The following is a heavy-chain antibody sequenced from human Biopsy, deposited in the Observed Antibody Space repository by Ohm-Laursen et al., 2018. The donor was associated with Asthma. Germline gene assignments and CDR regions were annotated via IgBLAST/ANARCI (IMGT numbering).Heavy chain of an antibody. CDR1: GGTFSSYA. Sequence: ASVKVSCKASGGTFSSYAISWVRQAPGQGLEWMGGIIPIFGTANYAQKFQGRVTITADESTSTAHMELSSLRSEDTAVYYCARSSHINWGGYFDYWGQGTLVTVSS. CDR2: IIPIFGTA. D-gene: IGHD7-27*01. J-gene: IGHJ4*02. V-gene: IGHV1-69*13. CDR3: ARSSHINWGGYFDY.